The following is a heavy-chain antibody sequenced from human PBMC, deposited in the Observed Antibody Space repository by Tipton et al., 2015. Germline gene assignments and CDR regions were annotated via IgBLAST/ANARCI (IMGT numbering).Heavy chain of an antibody. CDR1: GFDVNSNY. V-gene: IGHV3-53*01. CDR2: IYSRGDT. D-gene: IGHD6-6*01. CDR3: SGDSSSSVGYFDT. Sequence: SLRLSCAASGFDVNSNYMSWVRQAPGKGLEWVSFIYSRGDTKYADSVKGRFTISRDNMLYLQMNSLRAEDTAVYYCSGDSSSSVGYFDTWGQGTLVTVSS. J-gene: IGHJ4*02.